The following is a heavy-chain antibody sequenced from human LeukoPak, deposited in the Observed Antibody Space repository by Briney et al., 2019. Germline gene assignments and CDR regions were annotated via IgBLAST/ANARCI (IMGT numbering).Heavy chain of an antibody. J-gene: IGHJ4*02. Sequence: PGGSLRLSCAASGFTFNTCAIYWVRQAPGKGLEWVPGICGSGGCTYYSDSVKGRFTISRDNSKNTVYLQMNSLTADDTAVYYCAKTTVGYSSGRYPGWPADCWGQGTLVTVSP. CDR2: ICGSGGCT. D-gene: IGHD6-19*01. V-gene: IGHV3-23*01. CDR1: GFTFNTCA. CDR3: AKTTVGYSSGRYPGWPADC.